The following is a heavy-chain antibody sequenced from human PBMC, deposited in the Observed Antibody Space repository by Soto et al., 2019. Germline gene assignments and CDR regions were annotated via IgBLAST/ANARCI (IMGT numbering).Heavy chain of an antibody. V-gene: IGHV4-59*01. CDR1: GGSISSYY. D-gene: IGHD3-22*01. CDR2: IYYSGST. J-gene: IGHJ4*02. Sequence: SETLSLTCTVSGGSISSYYWSWIRQPPGKGLEWIGYIYYSGSTNYNPSLKSRVTISVDTSKNQFSLKLSSVTAADTAVYYCARDNLYDSSGYYYYWGQGTLVTV. CDR3: ARDNLYDSSGYYYY.